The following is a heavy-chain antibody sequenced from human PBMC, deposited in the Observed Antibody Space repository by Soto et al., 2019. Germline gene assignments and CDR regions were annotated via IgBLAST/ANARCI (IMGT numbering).Heavy chain of an antibody. D-gene: IGHD3-3*01. CDR3: ASHVHNQGYEYYFDS. CDR1: GGSISSNSYY. Sequence: QLQLQESGPGLVKPPETLPLTCTASGGSISSNSYYWGWIRQSPGKGLEWIGSIGYTGTIYYNPSLQSRVTMSVDTSENQISLRLSSMTAADTAVYYCASHVHNQGYEYYFDSWSQGTLVTVSS. V-gene: IGHV4-39*01. CDR2: IGYTGTI. J-gene: IGHJ4*02.